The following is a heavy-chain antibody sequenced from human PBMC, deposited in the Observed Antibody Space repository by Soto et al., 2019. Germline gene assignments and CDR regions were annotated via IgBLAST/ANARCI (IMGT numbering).Heavy chain of an antibody. D-gene: IGHD5-12*01. J-gene: IGHJ4*02. Sequence: QVQLVQSGAEVKKPGSSVKVSCKASGGTFSSYTISWVRQAPGQGLEWMGRIIPILGIANYAQKFQGRVTITADKATSTSYMELSSLRSEDTAVYYCARGYSGYDCYYWGQGTLVTVSS. CDR3: ARGYSGYDCYY. CDR1: GGTFSSYT. CDR2: IIPILGIA. V-gene: IGHV1-69*02.